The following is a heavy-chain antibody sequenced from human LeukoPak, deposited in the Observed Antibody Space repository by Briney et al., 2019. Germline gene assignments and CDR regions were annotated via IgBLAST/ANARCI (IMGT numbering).Heavy chain of an antibody. CDR2: LTYNGKKK. V-gene: IGHV3-30*03. J-gene: IGHJ4*02. CDR3: AREVVDYVGNLDS. D-gene: IGHD4-17*01. CDR1: GFTFSGYE. Sequence: GGSLRLSCAASGFTFSGYEMNWVRQAPGKGLEWVSLLTYNGKKKYYADSVKGRFTISRDDSKDTLFLQMNSLRPDDTAVYFCAREVVDYVGNLDSWGQGTQVTVSS.